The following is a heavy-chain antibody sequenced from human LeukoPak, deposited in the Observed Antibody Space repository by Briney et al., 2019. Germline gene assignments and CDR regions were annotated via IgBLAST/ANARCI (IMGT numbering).Heavy chain of an antibody. D-gene: IGHD6-13*01. V-gene: IGHV1-2*04. Sequence: ASVKVSCKASGYTFTGYYMHWVRQAPGQGLEWMGWINPNSGGTNCAQKFQGWVTMTRDTSISTAYMELSRLRSDDTAVYYCAICSSWYDKYYFDYWGQGTLVTVSS. CDR2: INPNSGGT. J-gene: IGHJ4*02. CDR1: GYTFTGYY. CDR3: AICSSWYDKYYFDY.